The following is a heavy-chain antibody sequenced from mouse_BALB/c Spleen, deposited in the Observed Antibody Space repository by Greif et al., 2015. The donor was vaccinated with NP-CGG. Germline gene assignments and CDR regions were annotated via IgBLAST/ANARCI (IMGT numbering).Heavy chain of an antibody. D-gene: IGHD2-4*01. CDR1: GFSFTSYG. Sequence: VQLQQSGPGLVQPSQSLSITCTVSGFSFTSYGVHWVRQSPGKGLEWLGVIWSGGSTDYNAAFISRLSISKDNSKSQVFFKMNSLQANDTAIYYCAREEGDYDGAWFAYWGQGTLVTVSA. CDR2: IWSGGST. J-gene: IGHJ3*01. V-gene: IGHV2-2*02. CDR3: AREEGDYDGAWFAY.